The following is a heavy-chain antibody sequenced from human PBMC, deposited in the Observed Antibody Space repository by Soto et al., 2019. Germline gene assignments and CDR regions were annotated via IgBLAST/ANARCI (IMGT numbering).Heavy chain of an antibody. D-gene: IGHD5-18*01. V-gene: IGHV4-59*01. J-gene: IGHJ6*02. CDR2: ISYSGST. Sequence: PSETLSLTCSVSGGSISSSFWSWIRQPPGKELEWIGYISYSGSTTYNPSLKSRITLSVDTSKNQFSLRVASVTAADTAVYYCARGHRAMEYYYYYGMDVWGQGATVTVSS. CDR1: GGSISSSF. CDR3: ARGHRAMEYYYYYGMDV.